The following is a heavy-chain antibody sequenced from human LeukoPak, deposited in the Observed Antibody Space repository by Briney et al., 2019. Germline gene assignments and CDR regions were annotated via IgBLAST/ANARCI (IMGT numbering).Heavy chain of an antibody. V-gene: IGHV4-38-2*01. D-gene: IGHD3-3*01. CDR3: ARGSSELDRPHDFWSGYYNPYYYYYMDV. Sequence: SETLSLTCAVSGYSISSGYYWGWIRQPPGKGLEWIGSIYHSGSTYYNPSLKSRVTISVDTSKNQFSLKLSSVTAADTAVYYCARGSSELDRPHDFWSGYYNPYYYYYMDVWGKGTTVTVSS. CDR1: GYSISSGYY. J-gene: IGHJ6*03. CDR2: IYHSGST.